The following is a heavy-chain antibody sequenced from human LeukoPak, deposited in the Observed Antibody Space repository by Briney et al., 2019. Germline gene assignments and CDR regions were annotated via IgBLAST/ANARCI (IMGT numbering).Heavy chain of an antibody. Sequence: GGSLRLSCAASGFTFSSYSMNWVRQAPGKGLEWVSSISSSSSYIYYADSVKGRFTISRDNSKNTLYLQMNSLRAEDTAVYYCARPQYSSRSKRGILFDYWGQGTLVTVSS. CDR3: ARPQYSSRSKRGILFDY. CDR2: ISSSSSYI. CDR1: GFTFSSYS. D-gene: IGHD6-13*01. V-gene: IGHV3-21*04. J-gene: IGHJ4*02.